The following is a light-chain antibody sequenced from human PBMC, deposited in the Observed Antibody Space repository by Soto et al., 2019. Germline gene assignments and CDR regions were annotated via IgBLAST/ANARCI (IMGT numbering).Light chain of an antibody. CDR2: AAS. J-gene: IGKJ2*01. Sequence: DIQMTQSPSSVSASVGDRVTITCRASQGISSWLAWYQQKPGKAPTLLIYAASSRQNGVPSRFSGSGSGTDFTLTISSLQPEDFAAYFYQQYVISSLYTFGQGTKLEIK. V-gene: IGKV1-12*01. CDR1: QGISSW. CDR3: QQYVISSLYT.